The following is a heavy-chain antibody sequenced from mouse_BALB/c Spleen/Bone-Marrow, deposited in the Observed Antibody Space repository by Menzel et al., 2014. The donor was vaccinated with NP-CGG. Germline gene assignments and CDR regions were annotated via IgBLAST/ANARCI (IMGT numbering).Heavy chain of an antibody. CDR1: GFSLTSYD. CDR2: IWTGGGT. CDR3: VRDRRPSYAMDY. V-gene: IGHV2-9-2*01. J-gene: IGHJ4*01. Sequence: VKLMESGPGLMAPSQSLSITCTVSGFSLTSYDISWIRQPPGKGLEWLGVIWTGGGTNYNSAFMSRLSISKDNSKSQVFLKMNSLQTDDTAIYYCVRDRRPSYAMDYWGQGTSVTVSS.